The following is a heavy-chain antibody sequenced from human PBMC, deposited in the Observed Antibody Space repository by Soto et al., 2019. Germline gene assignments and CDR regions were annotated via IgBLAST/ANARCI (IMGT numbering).Heavy chain of an antibody. Sequence: QVQLVQSGAEVKKPGSSVKVSCKSSGGTFSNYGFSWVRQAPGQGLECMGVIVPIFGAEHPQKFQGRVTITADESXNXAFMELRGPRSEDTAVYYCARGGSDYEGSGYYQGHVWGQGTTVTVSS. CDR1: GGTFSNYG. CDR2: IVPIFGA. V-gene: IGHV1-69*12. CDR3: ARGGSDYEGSGYYQGHV. J-gene: IGHJ6*02. D-gene: IGHD3-22*01.